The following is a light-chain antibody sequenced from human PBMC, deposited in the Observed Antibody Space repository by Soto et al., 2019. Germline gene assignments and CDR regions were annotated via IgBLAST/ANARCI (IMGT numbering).Light chain of an antibody. J-gene: IGKJ4*01. CDR1: HSVSNY. V-gene: IGKV3-11*01. CDR3: QQRSNWPLT. Sequence: EIVLTQSPATLSLSPGEGATLSCRASHSVSNYLAWYQQKPGQAPRLLIYDASKRATGIPARFSGSGSGTDFTLTISSLEPEDFAVYYCQQRSNWPLTSGGGTKVEIK. CDR2: DAS.